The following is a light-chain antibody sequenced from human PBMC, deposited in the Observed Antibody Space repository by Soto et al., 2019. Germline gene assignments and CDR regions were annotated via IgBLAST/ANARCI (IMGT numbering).Light chain of an antibody. CDR2: EGT. Sequence: QSALTQPASVSGSPGQSITISCTGTSSDVGSYNLVSWYQQHPGKDPKLMVYEGTKRASGVSNRCSGSKSGNTASLTISGLQAEDEADYYCCSYAGSSTYVFGTGTKLTVL. CDR3: CSYAGSSTYV. V-gene: IGLV2-23*01. CDR1: SSDVGSYNL. J-gene: IGLJ1*01.